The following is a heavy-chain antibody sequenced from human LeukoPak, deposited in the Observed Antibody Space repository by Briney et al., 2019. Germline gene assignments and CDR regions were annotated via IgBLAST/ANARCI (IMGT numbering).Heavy chain of an antibody. Sequence: KPSETLSLTCAVYGGSFSGYYWSWIRQPPGKGLEWIGEINHSGSTNYNPSLKSRVTISVDTSKNQFSLKLSSVTTADTAVYYCAGRGYSGYVHYWGQGTLVTVSS. CDR1: GGSFSGYY. J-gene: IGHJ4*02. D-gene: IGHD5-12*01. CDR3: AGRGYSGYVHY. CDR2: INHSGST. V-gene: IGHV4-34*01.